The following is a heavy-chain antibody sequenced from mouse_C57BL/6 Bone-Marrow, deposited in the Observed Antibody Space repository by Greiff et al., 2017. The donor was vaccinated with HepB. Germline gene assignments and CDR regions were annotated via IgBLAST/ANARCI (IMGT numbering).Heavy chain of an antibody. V-gene: IGHV5-16*01. J-gene: IGHJ2*01. CDR3: ARDRGLLHYFDY. Sequence: LVESEGGLVQPGSSMKLSCTASGFTFSDYYMAWVRQVPEKGLEWVANINYDGSSTYYLDSLKSRFIISRDNAKNILYLQMSSLKSEDTATYYCARDRGLLHYFDYWGQGTTLTVSS. CDR1: GFTFSDYY. CDR2: INYDGSST.